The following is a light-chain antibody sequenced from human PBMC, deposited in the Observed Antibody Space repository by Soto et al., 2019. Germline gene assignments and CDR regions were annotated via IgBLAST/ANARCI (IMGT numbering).Light chain of an antibody. J-gene: IGKJ1*01. CDR1: QSVRSN. CDR3: QQYNNSPPWT. Sequence: EIVMTQSPATLSVSPGERATLSCRASQSVRSNLAWYKKKPGQAPRLLIYGASTRATGIPARFSGSGSGTDFTLTFSSLQFEDFAVYYCQQYNNSPPWTFGQGTKVDIK. CDR2: GAS. V-gene: IGKV3-15*01.